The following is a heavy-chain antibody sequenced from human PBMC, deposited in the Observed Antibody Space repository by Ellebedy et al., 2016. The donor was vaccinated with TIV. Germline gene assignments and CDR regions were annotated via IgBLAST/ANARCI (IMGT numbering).Heavy chain of an antibody. Sequence: GESLKISCAASGFTVSSKYLSWVRQAPGKGLEWVSIIYSGGITYYGDSVKGRFTSSRDSSRNTLSLQMNDLRVDDTAVYYCASGRGYPTGAFDSWGQGTLVTVSS. D-gene: IGHD1-26*01. CDR3: ASGRGYPTGAFDS. J-gene: IGHJ4*02. V-gene: IGHV3-53*01. CDR2: IYSGGIT. CDR1: GFTVSSKY.